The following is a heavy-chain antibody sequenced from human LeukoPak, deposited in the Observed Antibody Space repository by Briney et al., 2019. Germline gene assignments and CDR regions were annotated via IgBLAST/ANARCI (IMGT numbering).Heavy chain of an antibody. Sequence: SETLSLTCTVSGGSISSSSYYWGWIRQPPGKGLEWIGSIYYSGSTYYNPSLKSRVTISVDTSKNQFSLKLSSVTAADTAVYYCARRATYNWFDPWGQGTLVTVAS. CDR3: ARRATYNWFDP. V-gene: IGHV4-39*01. D-gene: IGHD1-26*01. CDR1: GGSISSSSYY. J-gene: IGHJ5*02. CDR2: IYYSGST.